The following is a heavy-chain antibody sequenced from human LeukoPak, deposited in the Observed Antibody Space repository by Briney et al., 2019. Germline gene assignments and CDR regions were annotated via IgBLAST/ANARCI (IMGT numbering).Heavy chain of an antibody. D-gene: IGHD2-2*01. CDR2: ISTTSTYI. CDR1: GFAFSSYN. Sequence: GGSLRLSCAASGFAFSSYNMKWVRQAPGKGLEWASFISTTSTYIYYADSVKGRFTVSRDNSKNLLYLQMDSLRVEGTAVYYCARAGTCSSTSCDGGIEYWGQGTLVTVSS. CDR3: ARAGTCSSTSCDGGIEY. J-gene: IGHJ4*02. V-gene: IGHV3-21*06.